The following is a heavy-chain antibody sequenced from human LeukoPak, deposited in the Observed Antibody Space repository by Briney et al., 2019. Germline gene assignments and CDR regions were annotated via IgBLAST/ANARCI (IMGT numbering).Heavy chain of an antibody. J-gene: IGHJ4*02. Sequence: PGGSLRLSCAASGFTFSSYSMNWVRQAPGKGLGWVSSISSSSSYIYYADSVKGRFTISRDNAKNSLYLQMNSLRAEDTAVYYCARDILTGYYGGSAYWGQGTLVTVSS. V-gene: IGHV3-21*01. D-gene: IGHD3-9*01. CDR2: ISSSSSYI. CDR1: GFTFSSYS. CDR3: ARDILTGYYGGSAY.